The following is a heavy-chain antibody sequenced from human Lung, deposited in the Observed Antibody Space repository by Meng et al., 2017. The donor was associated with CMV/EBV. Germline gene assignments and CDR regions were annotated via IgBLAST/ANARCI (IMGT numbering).Heavy chain of an antibody. V-gene: IGHV1-8*03. CDR2: MNPNSDNT. D-gene: IGHD3-3*01. J-gene: IGHJ6*02. Sequence: ASVKVSCKASGYTFTSYDINWVRQATGQGLEWMGWMNPNSDNTGYAQKFQGRVTITRNTSISTAYMELSSLRSEDTAVYYCARVYTCRDDFWRNCYYYGMDVWGQGTTVTVSS. CDR3: ARVYTCRDDFWRNCYYYGMDV. CDR1: GYTFTSYD.